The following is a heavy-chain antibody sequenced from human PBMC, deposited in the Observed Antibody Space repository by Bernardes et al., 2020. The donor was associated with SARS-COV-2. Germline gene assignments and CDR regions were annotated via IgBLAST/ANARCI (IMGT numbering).Heavy chain of an antibody. CDR2: INQEGSEK. V-gene: IGHV3-7*03. D-gene: IGHD6-19*01. J-gene: IGHJ4*02. CDR1: GFSFSSYW. CDR3: ARVLFGPGSALPMDK. Sequence: GGSLRLSCATSGFSFSSYWMSWVRQAPGKGLEWVAHINQEGSEKKYVDSVKGRFTISRDSAQNSLYLEMNSLRVDDTAVYYCARVLFGPGSALPMDKWGQGTLVTVSS.